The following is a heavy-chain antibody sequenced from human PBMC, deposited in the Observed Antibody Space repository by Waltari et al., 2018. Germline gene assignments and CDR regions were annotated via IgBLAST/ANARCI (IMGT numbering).Heavy chain of an antibody. CDR1: GYTFTAYY. V-gene: IGHV1-2*02. CDR3: AISSTWYYFDY. Sequence: QMQLVQSGAEVKKPGASVRVSCKASGYTFTAYYIHWVRQAPGQGLEWMGWINPNSGDTTYAQKFHDRVTMTRDTSISTAYMDLSRLTSDDTAVYYCAISSTWYYFDYWGQGTLVTVSS. J-gene: IGHJ4*02. CDR2: INPNSGDT. D-gene: IGHD6-13*01.